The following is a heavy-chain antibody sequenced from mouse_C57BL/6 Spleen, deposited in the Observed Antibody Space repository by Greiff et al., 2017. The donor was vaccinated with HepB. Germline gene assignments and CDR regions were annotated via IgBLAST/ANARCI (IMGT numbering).Heavy chain of an antibody. CDR1: GYSITSGYY. CDR3: ARGATASPWFAY. V-gene: IGHV3-6*01. D-gene: IGHD1-2*01. J-gene: IGHJ3*01. CDR2: ISYDGSN. Sequence: DVKLVESGPGLVKPSQSLSLTCSVTGYSITSGYYWNWIRQFPGNKLEWMGYISYDGSNNYNPSLKNRISITRDTSKNQFFLKLNSVTTEDTATYYCARGATASPWFAYWGQGTLVTVSA.